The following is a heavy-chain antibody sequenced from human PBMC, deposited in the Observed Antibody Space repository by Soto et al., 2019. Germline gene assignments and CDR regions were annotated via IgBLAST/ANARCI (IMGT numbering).Heavy chain of an antibody. CDR3: AREVKDFWSGYYYYYGMDV. D-gene: IGHD3-3*01. CDR1: GFTFSSYW. J-gene: IGHJ6*02. CDR2: INSDGSST. Sequence: GGSLRLSCAASGFTFSSYWMHWVRQAPGKGLVWVSRINSDGSSTSYADSVKGRFTISRDNAKNTLYLQMNSLRAEDTAVYYCAREVKDFWSGYYYYYGMDVWGQGTTVTVSS. V-gene: IGHV3-74*01.